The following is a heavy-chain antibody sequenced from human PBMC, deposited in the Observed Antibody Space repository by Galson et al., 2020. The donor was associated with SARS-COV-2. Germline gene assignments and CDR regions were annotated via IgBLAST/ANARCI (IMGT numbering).Heavy chain of an antibody. Sequence: GESLKISCAASGFTFSNFAMHWVRQAPGKGLEWVAVVSYDGFNAYYADSVKGRFTISRDSSKITLFLQMNSLRDEDTAVYYCARARDGYNHFDYWGQGTLVTVSS. CDR3: ARARDGYNHFDY. CDR2: VSYDGFNA. J-gene: IGHJ4*02. D-gene: IGHD5-12*01. CDR1: GFTFSNFA. V-gene: IGHV3-30-3*01.